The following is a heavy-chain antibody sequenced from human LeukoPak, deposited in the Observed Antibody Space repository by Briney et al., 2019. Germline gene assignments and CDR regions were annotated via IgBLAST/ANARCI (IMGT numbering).Heavy chain of an antibody. CDR3: ATIPADYYDSSGYYSPFDY. Sequence: SETLSLTCTVSGGSISSSSYYWGWIRQPPGKGLEWIGSIYYSGSTYYNPSLKSRVTISVDTSKNQFSLKLSSVTAADTAVYYCATIPADYYDSSGYYSPFDYWGQGTLVTVSS. CDR1: GGSISSSSYY. D-gene: IGHD3-22*01. CDR2: IYYSGST. V-gene: IGHV4-39*07. J-gene: IGHJ4*02.